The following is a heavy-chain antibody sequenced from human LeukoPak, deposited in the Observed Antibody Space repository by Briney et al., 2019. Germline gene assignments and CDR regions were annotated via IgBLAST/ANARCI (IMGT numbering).Heavy chain of an antibody. J-gene: IGHJ6*03. V-gene: IGHV4-61*02. Sequence: PSETLSLTCTVSGGSISSGSYFWSWIRQPAGKGLEWIGRIYTSGSTNYNPSLKIRVTISVDTSKNQFSLKLSSVTAADTAVYYCARVFGAWSDYYYMDVWGKGTTVTISS. CDR3: ARVFGAWSDYYYMDV. CDR2: IYTSGST. CDR1: GGSISSGSYF. D-gene: IGHD3-16*01.